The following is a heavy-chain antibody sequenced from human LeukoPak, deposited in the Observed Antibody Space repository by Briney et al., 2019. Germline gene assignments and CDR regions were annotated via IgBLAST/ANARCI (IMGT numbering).Heavy chain of an antibody. CDR2: IYYSGST. Sequence: SETLSLTCTVSGGSISSYYWSWIRQPPGKGLEWIGYIYYSGSTNYNPSLKSRVTISVDTSKNQFSLKLSSVSAADTAVYYCARRHVEYSSSSDPYYFDYWGQGTLVTVSS. CDR3: ARRHVEYSSSSDPYYFDY. J-gene: IGHJ4*02. D-gene: IGHD6-6*01. V-gene: IGHV4-59*01. CDR1: GGSISSYY.